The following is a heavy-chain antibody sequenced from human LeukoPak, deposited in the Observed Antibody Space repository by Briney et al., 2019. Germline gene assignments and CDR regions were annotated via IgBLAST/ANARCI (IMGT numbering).Heavy chain of an antibody. CDR1: GFTVSSNY. V-gene: IGHV3-53*01. Sequence: GGSLRLSCAASGFTVSSNYMSWVRQAPGKGLEWVSVIYSGGSTYYADSVKGRFTVSRDNSRNTLYLQINSLRAEDTAVYYCAKNGAYSGYDYIDYWGQGTLVTVPS. CDR3: AKNGAYSGYDYIDY. J-gene: IGHJ4*02. CDR2: IYSGGST. D-gene: IGHD5-12*01.